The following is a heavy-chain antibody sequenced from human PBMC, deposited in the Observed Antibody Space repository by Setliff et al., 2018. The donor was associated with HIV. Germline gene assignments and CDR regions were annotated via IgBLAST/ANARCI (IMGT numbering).Heavy chain of an antibody. J-gene: IGHJ3*01. CDR2: IYYRGST. Sequence: SETLSLTCTVSGGSISSSSYYWGWIRQPPGKGLEWIGSIYYRGSTYYNPSLKSRVTMSIDTSKNQFSLNVSSVIAADTAVYYCARGWGHDGFDFWGQGTMVTVSS. D-gene: IGHD7-27*01. CDR1: GGSISSSSYY. V-gene: IGHV4-39*07. CDR3: ARGWGHDGFDF.